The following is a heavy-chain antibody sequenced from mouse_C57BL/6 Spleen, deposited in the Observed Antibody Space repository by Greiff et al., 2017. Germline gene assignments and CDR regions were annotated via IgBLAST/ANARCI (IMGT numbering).Heavy chain of an antibody. V-gene: IGHV2-2*01. J-gene: IGHJ4*01. CDR2: IWSGGST. D-gene: IGHD2-2*01. CDR3: ARKRGYGYDGYAMDY. CDR1: GFSLTSYG. Sequence: VKLKESGPGLVQPSQSLSITCTVSGFSLTSYGVHWVRQSPGKGLEWLGVIWSGGSTDYNAAFISRLSISKDNSKSKVFFKMNSLQADDTAIYYCARKRGYGYDGYAMDYWGQGTSVTVSS.